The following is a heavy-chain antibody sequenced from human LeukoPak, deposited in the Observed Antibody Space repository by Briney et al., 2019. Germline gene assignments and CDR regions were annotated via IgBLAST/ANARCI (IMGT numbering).Heavy chain of an antibody. Sequence: GGSLRLSCAASGFTFRRFAMDWVRQAPGKGLEWVAFIRFDGSRDYYADSVKGRFTISRDNAKNTLYLQMNSLRVEDTAVYFCARFAEVYYYVDVWGTGTTVIVSS. J-gene: IGHJ6*03. D-gene: IGHD2-21*01. V-gene: IGHV3-30*02. CDR3: ARFAEVYYYVDV. CDR2: IRFDGSRD. CDR1: GFTFRRFA.